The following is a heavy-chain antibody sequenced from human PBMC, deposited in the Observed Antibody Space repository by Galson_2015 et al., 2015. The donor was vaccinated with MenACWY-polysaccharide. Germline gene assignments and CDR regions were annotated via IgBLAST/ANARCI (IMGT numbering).Heavy chain of an antibody. CDR2: ISAYNGNT. J-gene: IGHJ6*02. V-gene: IGHV1-18*01. CDR1: GYTFTSYG. CDR3: AKFELRRFYYYGMDV. D-gene: IGHD4-23*01. Sequence: SVKVSCKASGYTFTSYGISWVRQAPGQGLEWMGWISAYNGNTNYAQKLQGRVTMTEDTSTDTAYMELSSLRSEDTAVYYCAKFELRRFYYYGMDVWGQGTTVTVSS.